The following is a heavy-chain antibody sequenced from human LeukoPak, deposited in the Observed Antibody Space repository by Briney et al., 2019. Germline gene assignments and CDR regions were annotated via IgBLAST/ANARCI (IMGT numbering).Heavy chain of an antibody. CDR2: INPNSGGT. CDR3: ARTYYGSGSRDY. Sequence: ASVKVSCKASGYTFTGYYMHWVRQAPGQGLEWMGWINPNSGGTNYAQKFQGRVTMTRDTSISTAYMELSRLGSDDTAVYYCARTYYGSGSRDYWGQGTLVTVSS. CDR1: GYTFTGYY. D-gene: IGHD3-10*01. J-gene: IGHJ4*02. V-gene: IGHV1-2*02.